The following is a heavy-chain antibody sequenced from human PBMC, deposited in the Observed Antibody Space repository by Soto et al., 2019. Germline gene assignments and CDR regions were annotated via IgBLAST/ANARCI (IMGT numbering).Heavy chain of an antibody. D-gene: IGHD6-13*01. CDR1: GFTFSSYA. Sequence: GGSLRLSCAASGFTFSSYAMHWVRQAPGKGLEWVAVISYDGSNKYYADSVKGRFTISRDNSKNTLYLQMNSLRAEDTAVYYCARWGQQNYYYGMDVWGQGTTVTVSS. CDR3: ARWGQQNYYYGMDV. CDR2: ISYDGSNK. V-gene: IGHV3-30-3*01. J-gene: IGHJ6*02.